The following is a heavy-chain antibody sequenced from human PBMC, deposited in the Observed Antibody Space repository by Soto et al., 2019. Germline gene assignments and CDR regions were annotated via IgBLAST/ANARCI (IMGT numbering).Heavy chain of an antibody. CDR3: ARDLLEWELLPGGLGFDY. CDR1: GFTFSSYS. CDR2: ISSSSSTI. D-gene: IGHD1-26*01. J-gene: IGHJ4*02. V-gene: IGHV3-48*02. Sequence: EVQLVESGGGLVQPGGSLRLSCAASGFTFSSYSMNWVRQAPGKGLEWVSYISSSSSTIYYADSVKGRFTISRDNAKNSLYLQMNSLRDEDTAVYYCARDLLEWELLPGGLGFDYWGQGTLVTVSS.